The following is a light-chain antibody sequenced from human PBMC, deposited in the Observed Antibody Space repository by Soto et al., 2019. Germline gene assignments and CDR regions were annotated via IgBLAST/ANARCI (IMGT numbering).Light chain of an antibody. Sequence: IVLTQSPGTLSLSPGARATLSCSASQSVSNNYLAWYQQKPGQAPRLLIYGASNRVTGIPDRFSGSGSGTDFTLTISRLEPEDVAVYYCQQYSSSGTFGQGTKVDIK. V-gene: IGKV3-20*01. J-gene: IGKJ1*01. CDR1: QSVSNNY. CDR2: GAS. CDR3: QQYSSSGT.